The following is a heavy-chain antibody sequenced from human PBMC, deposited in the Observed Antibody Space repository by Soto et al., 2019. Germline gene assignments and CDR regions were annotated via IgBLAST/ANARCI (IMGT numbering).Heavy chain of an antibody. D-gene: IGHD4-4*01. Sequence: SVKVSCKASGGTFSRYAISWVRQATGQGLEWMGGIIPIFGTANYAQKFQGRVTITADESTSTAYMELSSLRSEDTAVYYCARWADYSNYFRENYYYGMDVWGQVTTVTVSS. CDR3: ARWADYSNYFRENYYYGMDV. CDR2: IIPIFGTA. CDR1: GGTFSRYA. J-gene: IGHJ6*02. V-gene: IGHV1-69*13.